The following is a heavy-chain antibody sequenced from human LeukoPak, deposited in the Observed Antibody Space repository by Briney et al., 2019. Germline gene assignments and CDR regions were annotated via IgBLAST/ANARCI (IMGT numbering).Heavy chain of an antibody. CDR3: ARSGYSNFDY. Sequence: SETLSLTCTVSGGSISSYYWSWIRQPAGKGLGWIGRIYTSGSTNYNPSLKSRVTMSVDTSKNQFSLKLSSVTAADTAVYYCARSGYSNFDYWGQGTLVTVSS. CDR1: GGSISSYY. V-gene: IGHV4-4*07. J-gene: IGHJ4*02. D-gene: IGHD3-3*01. CDR2: IYTSGST.